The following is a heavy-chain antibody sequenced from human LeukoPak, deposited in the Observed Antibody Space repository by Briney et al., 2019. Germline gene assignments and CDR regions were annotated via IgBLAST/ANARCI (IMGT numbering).Heavy chain of an antibody. CDR2: ISGSGGST. CDR3: ARDHGGGYDRSGYHYGGYYFDY. V-gene: IGHV3-23*01. J-gene: IGHJ4*02. CDR1: GFIFSIYT. D-gene: IGHD3-22*01. Sequence: PGGSLRLSCAASGFIFSIYTMSWVRQAPGKGLEWVSAISGSGGSTYYADSVKGRFTISRDNSKDTLYLQMNSLRAEDTAVYYCARDHGGGYDRSGYHYGGYYFDYWGQGTLVTVSS.